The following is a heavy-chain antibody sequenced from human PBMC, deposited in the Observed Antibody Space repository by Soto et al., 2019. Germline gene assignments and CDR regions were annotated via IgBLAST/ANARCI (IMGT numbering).Heavy chain of an antibody. CDR1: GGSISSYY. D-gene: IGHD3-10*01. CDR3: ARGAGGTSYYMDV. CDR2: IYYSGST. Sequence: SETLSLTCTVSGGSISSYYWSLIRQPPGKGLEWIGYIYYSGSTNYNPSLKSRVTISVDTSKNQFSLKLSSVTAADTAVYYCARGAGGTSYYMDVWGKGTTVTVSS. J-gene: IGHJ6*03. V-gene: IGHV4-59*08.